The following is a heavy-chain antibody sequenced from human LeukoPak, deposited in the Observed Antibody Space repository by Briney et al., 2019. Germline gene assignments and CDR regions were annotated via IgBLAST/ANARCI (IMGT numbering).Heavy chain of an antibody. D-gene: IGHD3-22*01. J-gene: IGHJ4*01. CDR3: ARRMIVVKGIDY. Sequence: SETLSLTCAVYGGSFSGYYWSWIRQPPGKGLEWIGEINHSGSTNYNPSLKSRVAISVDTSKNQFSLKLSSVTAADTAVYYFARRMIVVKGIDYRALGTLVT. CDR2: INHSGST. V-gene: IGHV4-34*01. CDR1: GGSFSGYY.